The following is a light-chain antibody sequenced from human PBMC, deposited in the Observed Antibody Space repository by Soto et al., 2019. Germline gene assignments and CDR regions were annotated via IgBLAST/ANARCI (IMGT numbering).Light chain of an antibody. J-gene: IGLJ1*01. CDR2: DVS. CDR3: SSYTSSSTPYV. Sequence: QSVLTQPASVSGSPGQSITISCTGTSSDVGGYNYVSWYQQHPGKAPKPMIYDVSNRPSGVSNRFSGSKSGNTASLTISGLQAEDEADYYCSSYTSSSTPYVFGTG. V-gene: IGLV2-14*01. CDR1: SSDVGGYNY.